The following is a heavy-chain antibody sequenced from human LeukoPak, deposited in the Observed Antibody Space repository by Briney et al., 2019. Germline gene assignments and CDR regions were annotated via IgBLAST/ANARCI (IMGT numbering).Heavy chain of an antibody. CDR2: INSDGSST. Sequence: PGGSLRLSCAASGFTFSSYWMHWVRQAPGKGLVWVSRINSDGSSTSYADSVKGRFTISRDNAKNTLYLQMNSLRAEDTAVYYCARGPGYCNGGSCYKDFDYWGQGTLVTVSS. CDR3: ARGPGYCNGGSCYKDFDY. J-gene: IGHJ4*02. V-gene: IGHV3-74*01. CDR1: GFTFSSYW. D-gene: IGHD2-15*01.